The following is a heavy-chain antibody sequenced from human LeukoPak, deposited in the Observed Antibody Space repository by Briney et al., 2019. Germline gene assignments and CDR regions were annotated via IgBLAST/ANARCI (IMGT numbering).Heavy chain of an antibody. CDR3: AKDSSSSGFSAACNFDY. Sequence: GGSLRLSCAASGFTFSSSAMSWVRQAPGKGLEWVSAISNNGGYTYYADSVKGRFTISRDNSRNTLHLQMNSLRAEDTAIYYCAKDSSSSGFSAACNFDYWGQGTLVAVSS. J-gene: IGHJ4*02. CDR1: GFTFSSSA. V-gene: IGHV3-23*01. CDR2: ISNNGGYT. D-gene: IGHD6-19*01.